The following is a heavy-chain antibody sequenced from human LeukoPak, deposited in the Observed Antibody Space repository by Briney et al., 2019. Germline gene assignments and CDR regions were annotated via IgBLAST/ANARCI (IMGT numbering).Heavy chain of an antibody. CDR2: IYYSGST. V-gene: IGHV4-39*01. CDR3: ARLYSPTNWFDP. CDR1: GGSISSSSYY. Sequence: SETLSLTCTVSGGSISSSSYYWGWIRQPPGKGLKWIGSIYYSGSTYYNPSLKSRVTISVDTSKNQFSLKLSSVTAADTAVYYCARLYSPTNWFDPWGQGTLVTVSS. J-gene: IGHJ5*02. D-gene: IGHD4-11*01.